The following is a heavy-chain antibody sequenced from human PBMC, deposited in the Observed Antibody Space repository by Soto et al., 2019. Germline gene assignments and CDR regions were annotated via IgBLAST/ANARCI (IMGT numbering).Heavy chain of an antibody. CDR2: ISYDGNNK. Sequence: WGSLRLSCGASGFTFDDYAMHCVRQAPGKGLQWLAVISYDGNNKYYADSVEGRFTISRDNSKNTVYLQMNSLRLEDTAVYYCARGPSYSDSYFNHWGQGTLVTVS. CDR3: ARGPSYSDSYFNH. CDR1: GFTFDDYA. J-gene: IGHJ4*02. V-gene: IGHV3-30*03. D-gene: IGHD4-17*01.